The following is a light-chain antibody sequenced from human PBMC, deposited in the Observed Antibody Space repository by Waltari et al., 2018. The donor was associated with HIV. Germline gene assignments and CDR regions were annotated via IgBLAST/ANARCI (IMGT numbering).Light chain of an antibody. V-gene: IGLV2-23*02. J-gene: IGLJ3*02. Sequence: QSALTQPASVSGSPGQSITISCTGTNSYIGNYNLVSWYQQFPGKAPKLLIYDVNKRPSGFPNRFSGSKSGNTASLTISGLQAEDEAYYYCCSYAGTLVFGGGTRLTVL. CDR3: CSYAGTLV. CDR1: NSYIGNYNL. CDR2: DVN.